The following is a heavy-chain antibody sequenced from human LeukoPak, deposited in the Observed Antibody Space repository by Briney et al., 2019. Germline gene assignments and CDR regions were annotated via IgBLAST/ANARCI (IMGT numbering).Heavy chain of an antibody. J-gene: IGHJ6*03. CDR1: GYTFTSYH. Sequence: ASVKVSCKASGYTFTSYHMHWVRQAPGQGLEWMGIINPSGGSTSYAQKFQGRVTMTRDTSTSTVYMELSSLRSEDTAVYYCARSTSGLGEQQLPRTDYYYYYYMDVWGKGTTVTVSS. CDR3: ARSTSGLGEQQLPRTDYYYYYYMDV. V-gene: IGHV1-46*01. CDR2: INPSGGST. D-gene: IGHD6-13*01.